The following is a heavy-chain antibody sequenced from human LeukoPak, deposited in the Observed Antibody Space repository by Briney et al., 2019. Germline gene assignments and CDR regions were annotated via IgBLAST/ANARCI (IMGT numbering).Heavy chain of an antibody. CDR1: GVSISNSNW. CDR3: VTGYCSGASCYRNWY. D-gene: IGHD2-15*01. V-gene: IGHV4-4*02. Sequence: PSETLSLTCAVSGVSISNSNWWSWVRQPPGKGLEWLGEIHRSGTTNYNSSLKSRITFSVAMPQNHFSLKLSSVTAADTAVYYCVTGYCSGASCYRNWYWGQGILVTVSS. CDR2: IHRSGTT. J-gene: IGHJ4*02.